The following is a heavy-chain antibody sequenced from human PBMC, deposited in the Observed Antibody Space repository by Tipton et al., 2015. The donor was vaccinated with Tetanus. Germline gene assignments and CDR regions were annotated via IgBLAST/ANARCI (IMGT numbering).Heavy chain of an antibody. CDR3: ARDWDN. V-gene: IGHV1-46*01. J-gene: IGHJ4*02. Sequence: QLVQSGAEVKKPGASVKVSCKASGYTLINYYMHWVRQAPGQGLEWMGMMNPSDDRTSHAQRFQGRVTMTRDTSTSPAYMELSGLRSDDTAVYYCARDWDNWGQGTLVTVSS. CDR1: GYTLINYY. CDR2: MNPSDDRT.